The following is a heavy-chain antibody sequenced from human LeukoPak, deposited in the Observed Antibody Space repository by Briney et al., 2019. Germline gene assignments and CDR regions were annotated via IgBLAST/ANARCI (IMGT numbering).Heavy chain of an antibody. V-gene: IGHV3-48*01. Sequence: GRSLRLSCAASGFTFSSYSMNWVRQAPGKGLEWVSYISSSSSTIYYADSVKGRFTISRDNAKNSLYLQLNSLRAEDTAVYYCAREGPTSWHYYYMDVWGKGTTVTVSS. D-gene: IGHD2-2*01. CDR1: GFTFSSYS. J-gene: IGHJ6*03. CDR2: ISSSSSTI. CDR3: AREGPTSWHYYYMDV.